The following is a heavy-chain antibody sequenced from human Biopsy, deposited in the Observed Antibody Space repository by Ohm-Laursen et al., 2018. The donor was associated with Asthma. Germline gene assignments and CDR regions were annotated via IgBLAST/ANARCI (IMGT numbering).Heavy chain of an antibody. Sequence: GASVKVSCKASGDSFSNYAISWVRQAPGQGLEWMGGLIPALGTPDHAQMFEGRVTITADESTSTAHMELSSLSSEDTAVYYCARGYSGSDRIVYYYSGLEVWGQGTTVTVSS. V-gene: IGHV1-69*13. CDR3: ARGYSGSDRIVYYYSGLEV. CDR2: LIPALGTP. D-gene: IGHD5-12*01. J-gene: IGHJ6*02. CDR1: GDSFSNYA.